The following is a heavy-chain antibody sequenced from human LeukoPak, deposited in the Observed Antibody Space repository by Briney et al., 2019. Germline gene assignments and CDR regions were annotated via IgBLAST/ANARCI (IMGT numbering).Heavy chain of an antibody. CDR3: VRGGYGDYGRGS. D-gene: IGHD4-17*01. CDR2: IYSSGSTT. CDR1: GFTFRSYE. J-gene: IGHJ5*02. V-gene: IGHV3-48*03. Sequence: GGSLRLSCVASGFTFRSYEMNWVHQAPGKGLEWIAYIYSSGSTTYYADSVKGRFTVSRDNAKNSLYLQMNSLRVEDTAVYYCVRGGYGDYGRGSWGQGTLLTVSS.